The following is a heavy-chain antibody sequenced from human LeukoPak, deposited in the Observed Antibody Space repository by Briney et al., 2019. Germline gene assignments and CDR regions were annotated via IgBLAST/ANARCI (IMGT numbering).Heavy chain of an antibody. CDR3: TTDPLAGDYYFDY. V-gene: IGHV3-15*01. CDR1: GFTFSNAW. Sequence: GGSLRLSCAASGFTFSNAWMSWVRQAPGKGLEWVGRIKSKTDGGTTDYAAPVKGRFTISRDDSKNTLYLQMNSLKTEDTAVYYCTTDPLAGDYYFDYWGQGTLVTVSS. CDR2: IKSKTDGGTT. J-gene: IGHJ4*02. D-gene: IGHD2-21*02.